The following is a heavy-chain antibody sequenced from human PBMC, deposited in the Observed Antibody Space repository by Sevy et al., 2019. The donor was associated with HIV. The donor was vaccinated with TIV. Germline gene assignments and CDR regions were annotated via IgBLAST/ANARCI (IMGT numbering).Heavy chain of an antibody. V-gene: IGHV1-18*01. J-gene: IGHJ4*02. D-gene: IGHD3-10*01. Sequence: ASVKVSCKTSGYAFMSYGVTWVRQAPGQGLEWMGWIGVYNGNANSAQKFRDKVTMTTDTSTSTAHRELTNLRSDDTAVYYCARVPTYYYGSATYFDHWGQGTLVTVSS. CDR1: GYAFMSYG. CDR2: IGVYNGNA. CDR3: ARVPTYYYGSATYFDH.